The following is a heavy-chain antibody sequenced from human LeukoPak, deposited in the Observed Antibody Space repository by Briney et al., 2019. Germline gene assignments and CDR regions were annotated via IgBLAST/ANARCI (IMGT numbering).Heavy chain of an antibody. V-gene: IGHV1-2*06. D-gene: IGHD6-19*01. Sequence: ASVKVSCKASGYTFTGYYMHWVRQAPGQGLEWMGRINPNSGGTNYAQKFHGRVTMTRDTSISTAYMELSRLRSDDTAVYYCARVSSGWYYFDYWGQGTLVTASS. CDR1: GYTFTGYY. CDR2: INPNSGGT. J-gene: IGHJ4*02. CDR3: ARVSSGWYYFDY.